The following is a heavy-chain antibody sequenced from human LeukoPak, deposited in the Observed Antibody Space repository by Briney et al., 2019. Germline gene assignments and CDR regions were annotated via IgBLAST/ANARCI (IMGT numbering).Heavy chain of an antibody. J-gene: IGHJ4*02. V-gene: IGHV4-31*03. CDR3: ARDGMDTALAFFFDY. CDR2: IFYNGTT. Sequence: SETLSLTCSVSGGSIISYGYYWTWIRQYPGKGLEWIGNIFYNGTTYYNPSFKGRVTVSGDTSKNQFSLNLNSLTAADTAVYYCARDGMDTALAFFFDYWGQGTLVTVSS. CDR1: GGSIISYGYY. D-gene: IGHD5-18*01.